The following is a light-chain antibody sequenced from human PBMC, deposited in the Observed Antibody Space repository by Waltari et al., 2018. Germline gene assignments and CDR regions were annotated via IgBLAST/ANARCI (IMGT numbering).Light chain of an antibody. J-gene: IGLJ2*01. V-gene: IGLV1-44*01. Sequence: QSVLAPPPSASETPGQPGTISCSGSASTLGGNTVHWYQQFPGTAPRLILYNNHERSSGVPERFSGSKSGTSASLAISGLQSEDEAQYFCGTWDDSLNGVVFGGGTKLTVL. CDR1: ASTLGGNT. CDR2: NNH. CDR3: GTWDDSLNGVV.